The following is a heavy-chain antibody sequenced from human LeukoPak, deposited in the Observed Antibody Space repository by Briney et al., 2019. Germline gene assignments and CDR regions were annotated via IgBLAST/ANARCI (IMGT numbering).Heavy chain of an antibody. Sequence: SETLSLTCTVSGXXISSYFWSWIXXSXGXXXXXXGSMYYSGSTNYNPSLKSRVTISVDTSKNQFSLKLSSVTAADTAVYYCAXVRDGYSSSNYFDYWGQGALVTVSS. CDR1: GXXISSYF. V-gene: IGHV4-59*01. CDR3: AXVRDGYSSSNYFDY. D-gene: IGHD6-13*01. CDR2: MYYSGST. J-gene: IGHJ4*02.